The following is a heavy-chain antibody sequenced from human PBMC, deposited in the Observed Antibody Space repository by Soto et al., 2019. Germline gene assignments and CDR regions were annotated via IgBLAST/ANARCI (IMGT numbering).Heavy chain of an antibody. J-gene: IGHJ4*02. CDR2: IIPVSGPA. D-gene: IGHD3-16*01. CDR3: ARDLIEMPTRGFWVY. CDR1: GGTFSSFS. Sequence: SVKVSCKTAGGTFSSFSISWVRQAPGQGLEWMGGIIPVSGPANYAQKFQGRVTITADESTRTAYMELSSLRSDDTAIYYCARDLIEMPTRGFWVYWGQGSLVTVSS. V-gene: IGHV1-69*13.